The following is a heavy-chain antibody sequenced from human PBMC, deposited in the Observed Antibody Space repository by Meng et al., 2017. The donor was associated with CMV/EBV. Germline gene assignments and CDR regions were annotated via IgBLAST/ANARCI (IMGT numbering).Heavy chain of an antibody. J-gene: IGHJ4*02. CDR1: GCSISSSSYY. V-gene: IGHV4-39*07. D-gene: IGHD1-26*01. CDR2: IYYSGST. Sequence: QRPESGPGLVNPAETPTLPCTCSGCSISSSSYYWGWIRQPPGKGLELIGSIYYSGSTYYNPSLKSRVTISVDTSKNQFSLKLSSVTAADTAVYYCASIVGAQDYWGQGTLVTVSS. CDR3: ASIVGAQDY.